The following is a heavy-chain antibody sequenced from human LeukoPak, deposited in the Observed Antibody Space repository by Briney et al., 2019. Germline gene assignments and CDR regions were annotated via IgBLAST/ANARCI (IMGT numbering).Heavy chain of an antibody. CDR1: GFTFSSYS. V-gene: IGHV3-7*05. Sequence: GRSLRLSCAASGFTFSSYSMHWVRQAPGKGLEWVANIKEDGTAKYYVDSVKGRSTISRDNAKNSLHLQMNSLRDEDTAAYYCARDGRPIDYWGQGTLVTVSS. J-gene: IGHJ4*02. CDR3: ARDGRPIDY. CDR2: IKEDGTAK.